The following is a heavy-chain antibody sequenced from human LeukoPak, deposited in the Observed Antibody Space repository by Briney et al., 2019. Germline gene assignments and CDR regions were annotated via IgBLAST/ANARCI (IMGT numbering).Heavy chain of an antibody. Sequence: PSETLSLTCTVSGGSISSYYWSWIRQPAGKGLEWIGRIYTSGSTNYNPSLKSRVTMSVDTSKNQFSLKLSSVTAADTAVYYCARESYDILTGYSTDAFDIWGQGTMVTVSS. J-gene: IGHJ3*02. CDR2: IYTSGST. V-gene: IGHV4-4*07. D-gene: IGHD3-9*01. CDR3: ARESYDILTGYSTDAFDI. CDR1: GGSISSYY.